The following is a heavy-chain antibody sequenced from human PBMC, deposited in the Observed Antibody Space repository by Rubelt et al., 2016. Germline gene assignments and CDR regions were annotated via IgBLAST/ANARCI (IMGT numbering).Heavy chain of an antibody. Sequence: QVQLVQSGAEVKKPGASVKVSCKVSGYTLTELSLHWVRQAPGKGLEWMGGFDPEDGDTIYAQKFQGRVTMTEDTSTDTAYMELSSLRSEDTAVYYCATRSLWFGEIDRYFDYWGQGTLVTVSS. CDR2: FDPEDGDT. D-gene: IGHD3-10*01. CDR1: GYTLTELS. CDR3: ATRSLWFGEIDRYFDY. J-gene: IGHJ4*02. V-gene: IGHV1-24*01.